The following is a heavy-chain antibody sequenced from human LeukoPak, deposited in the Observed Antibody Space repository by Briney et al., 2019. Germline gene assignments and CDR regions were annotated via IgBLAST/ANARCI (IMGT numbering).Heavy chain of an antibody. CDR1: GFTYSSYA. CDR2: ISSSGGST. J-gene: IGHJ3*02. Sequence: GGSLRLSCAAPGFTYSSYAMTWVRQPPGKGLEWVSLISSSGGSTHYADSVEGRFTISRDNSKNTLYLQMNSLRAEDTAVYYCAKVEWPDAFSIWGQGTMVTVSS. CDR3: AKVEWPDAFSI. V-gene: IGHV3-23*01. D-gene: IGHD3-3*01.